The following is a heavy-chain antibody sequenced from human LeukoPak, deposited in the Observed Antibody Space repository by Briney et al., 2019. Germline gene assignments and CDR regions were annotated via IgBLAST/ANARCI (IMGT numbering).Heavy chain of an antibody. CDR2: IYTSGST. CDR1: GGSISSGSYY. CDR3: ATMVRGVIDAEYFQH. Sequence: PSQTLSLTCTVSGGSISSGSYYWSWIRQPAGKGLEWIGRIYTSGSTNYNPSLKSRVTISVDTSKNQFSLKLSSVTAADTAVYYCATMVRGVIDAEYFQHWGQGTLVTVSS. V-gene: IGHV4-61*02. D-gene: IGHD3-10*01. J-gene: IGHJ1*01.